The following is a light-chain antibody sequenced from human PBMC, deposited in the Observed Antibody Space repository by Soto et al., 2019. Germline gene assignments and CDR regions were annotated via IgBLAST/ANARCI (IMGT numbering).Light chain of an antibody. V-gene: IGKV1-12*01. Sequence: DIQMTQSPSSVSASVGDRVTITCRASQAISNWLAWYQQKPGKAPKLLIYGASSLHSGVSSRFSGSGSGTDFTLTISSLQPEDYATYFCQQADRFPVTFGGGTKVEIK. CDR3: QQADRFPVT. CDR2: GAS. CDR1: QAISNW. J-gene: IGKJ4*01.